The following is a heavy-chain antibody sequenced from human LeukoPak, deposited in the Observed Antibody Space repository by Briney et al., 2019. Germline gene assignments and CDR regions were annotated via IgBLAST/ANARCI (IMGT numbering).Heavy chain of an antibody. Sequence: GGSLRLSCAASGFTFSSYSVNWVRQAPGKGLEWVSSISSSSSYIYYADSVKGRFTISRDNAKNSLYLQMNSLRAEDTAVYYCARVTYCGGDCYLLGLDYWGQGTLVTVSS. CDR3: ARVTYCGGDCYLLGLDY. V-gene: IGHV3-21*01. CDR2: ISSSSSYI. J-gene: IGHJ4*02. CDR1: GFTFSSYS. D-gene: IGHD2-21*02.